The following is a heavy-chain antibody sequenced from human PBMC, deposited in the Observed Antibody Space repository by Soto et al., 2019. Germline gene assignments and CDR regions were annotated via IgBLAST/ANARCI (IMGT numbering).Heavy chain of an antibody. CDR3: ARDLGYQTLDY. V-gene: IGHV3-7*01. CDR1: GLTFSSSW. D-gene: IGHD6-25*01. J-gene: IGHJ4*02. CDR2: IKEDGSEE. Sequence: EVQLVESGGGLVQPGGSLRLSCAASGLTFSSSWMSWARQAPGKGLQWVANIKEDGSEEYYLDFVKGRFTISRDNAKNSLYLQMNSLTAEDTAVYYCARDLGYQTLDYWGQGTLVTVSS.